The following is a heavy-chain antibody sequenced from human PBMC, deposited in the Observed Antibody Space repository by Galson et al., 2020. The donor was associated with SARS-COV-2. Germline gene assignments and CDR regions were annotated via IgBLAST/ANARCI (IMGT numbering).Heavy chain of an antibody. CDR2: IYWDDDK. CDR3: AHRGLSGGYSYDY. CDR1: GFSLSASGMG. J-gene: IGHJ4*02. V-gene: IGHV2-5*02. Sequence: SGPTLVKPTQTLTLTCTFSGFSLSASGMGVGWIRRPPGKALEWLALIYWDDDKRYSPSLKNRLTIAKDTSKNQVVLTLTNVDPVDTATYYCAHRGLSGGYSYDYWGQGTLVTVSS. D-gene: IGHD3-10*01.